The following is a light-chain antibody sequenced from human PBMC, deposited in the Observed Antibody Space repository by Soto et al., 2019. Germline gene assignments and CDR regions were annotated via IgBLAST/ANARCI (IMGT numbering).Light chain of an antibody. CDR2: DAS. CDR1: QDNAKG. V-gene: IGKV1-33*01. CDR3: QQYDNLPLT. J-gene: IGKJ4*01. Sequence: DIQMTQSPSSLSASEGDRVTITCRASQDNAKGLSWYQKKPGKAPRLLIYDASNMHVGVPSRFSGTESAGTDFSLTISSLQPEDRATYFCQQYDNLPLTCGGGTRVDIK.